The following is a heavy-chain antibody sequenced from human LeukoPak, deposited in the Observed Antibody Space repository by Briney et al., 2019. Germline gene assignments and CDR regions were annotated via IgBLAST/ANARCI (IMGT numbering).Heavy chain of an antibody. CDR1: GYTFTSYY. D-gene: IGHD3-22*01. CDR2: INPSGGST. V-gene: IGHV1-46*01. CDR3: ARGAYYYDSSGYYGAFDI. J-gene: IGHJ3*02. Sequence: ASVTVSCKASGYTFTSYYMHWVRQAPGQGLEWMGIINPSGGSTSYAQKFQGRVTMTRDTSTSTVYMELSSLRSEDTAVYYCARGAYYYDSSGYYGAFDIWGQGTMVTVSS.